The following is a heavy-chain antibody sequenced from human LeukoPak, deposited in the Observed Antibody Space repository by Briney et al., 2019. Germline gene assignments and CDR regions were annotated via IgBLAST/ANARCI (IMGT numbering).Heavy chain of an antibody. CDR1: GGSFSGYY. Sequence: SETLSLTCAVYGGSFSGYYWSWIRQPPGKGLEWIGEINHSGSTNYNPSLKSRVTISVDTSKNQFSLKLSSVTAADTAAYYCARLLSYDSSGNRDYYFDYWDQGTLVTVSS. CDR3: ARLLSYDSSGNRDYYFDY. CDR2: INHSGST. V-gene: IGHV4-34*01. J-gene: IGHJ4*02. D-gene: IGHD3-22*01.